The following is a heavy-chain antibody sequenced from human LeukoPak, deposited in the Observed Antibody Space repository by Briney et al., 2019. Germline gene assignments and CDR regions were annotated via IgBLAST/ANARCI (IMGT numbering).Heavy chain of an antibody. Sequence: PWGTLSLTCAVYGVTFSGYCLSWIRQPPGKGLEWIGEINHSGSTNYYASLKSRVTISVDTAKNQFSLQLSSVTAADTAVYYCARQRVITIVYVDYWGQGTLGTVSS. J-gene: IGHJ4*02. CDR3: ARQRVITIVYVDY. CDR2: INHSGST. V-gene: IGHV4-34*01. CDR1: GVTFSGYC. D-gene: IGHD3-22*01.